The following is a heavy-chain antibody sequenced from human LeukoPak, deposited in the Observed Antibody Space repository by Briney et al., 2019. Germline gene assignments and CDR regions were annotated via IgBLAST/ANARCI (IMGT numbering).Heavy chain of an antibody. CDR2: ISSSSSYI. Sequence: GGSLRLSCAASGLTFSSYSMNWVRQAPGKGLEWVSSISSSSSYIYYADSVKGRFTISRDNAKNSLYLQMNSLRAEDTAVYYCARDSPTARLGYWGQGTLVTVSS. CDR1: GLTFSSYS. CDR3: ARDSPTARLGY. V-gene: IGHV3-21*01. D-gene: IGHD4-17*01. J-gene: IGHJ4*02.